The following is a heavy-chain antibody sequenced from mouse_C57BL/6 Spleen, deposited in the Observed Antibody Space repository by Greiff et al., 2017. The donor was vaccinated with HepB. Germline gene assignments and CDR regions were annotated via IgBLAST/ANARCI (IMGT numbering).Heavy chain of an antibody. CDR3: ASRLLYYFDY. Sequence: EVMLVESGGGLVKPGGSLKLSCAASGFTFSDYGMHWVRQAPEKGLEWVAYISSGSSTIYYADTVKGRFTISRDNAKNTLFLQMTSLRSEDTAMYYCASRLLYYFDYWGQGTTLTVSS. CDR2: ISSGSSTI. D-gene: IGHD2-13*01. CDR1: GFTFSDYG. J-gene: IGHJ2*01. V-gene: IGHV5-17*01.